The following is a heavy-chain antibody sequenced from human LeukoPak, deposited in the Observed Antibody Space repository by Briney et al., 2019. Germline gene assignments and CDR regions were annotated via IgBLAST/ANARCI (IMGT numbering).Heavy chain of an antibody. Sequence: SETLSLTCTVSGVSISSSNSYWGWIRQPPGKGLEWIGSIYYSGSTYYNPSLKSRVTISVDTSKNQFSLKLSSVTAADTAVYYCVTTVTTGGFGYFDYWGQGTLVTVSS. CDR2: IYYSGST. CDR3: VTTVTTGGFGYFDY. V-gene: IGHV4-39*07. CDR1: GVSISSSNSY. J-gene: IGHJ4*02. D-gene: IGHD4-17*01.